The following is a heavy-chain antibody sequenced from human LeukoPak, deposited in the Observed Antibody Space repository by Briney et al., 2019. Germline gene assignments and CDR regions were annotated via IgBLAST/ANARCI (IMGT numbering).Heavy chain of an antibody. CDR3: ARVVSGYLNNY. CDR1: GFAFSSYS. Sequence: GGSLGLSCAASGFAFSSYSMNWVRQAPGKGLEWVSYISSSSGTIYYADSVKGRFTISRDNAKNSLYLQMNGLRAEDTAVYYCARVVSGYLNNYWGQGTLVTVSS. CDR2: ISSSSGTI. V-gene: IGHV3-48*01. J-gene: IGHJ4*02. D-gene: IGHD5-12*01.